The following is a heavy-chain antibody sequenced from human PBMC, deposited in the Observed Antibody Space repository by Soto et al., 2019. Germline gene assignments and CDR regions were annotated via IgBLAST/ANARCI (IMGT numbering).Heavy chain of an antibody. D-gene: IGHD1-1*01. CDR3: ARDLETSVDGLNYFQP. CDR1: GFPFSDYT. Sequence: EVQLLESGGGLVKPGESLRLTCAASGFPFSDYTKNWVRQAPGKGLEWVSSIISGSSYINYADSVKGRFSVSRHTAKYSLYLQMNSLRPEDTAFYYCARDLETSVDGLNYFQPWGHGTLVTVSS. J-gene: IGHJ1*01. V-gene: IGHV3-21*01. CDR2: IISGSSYI.